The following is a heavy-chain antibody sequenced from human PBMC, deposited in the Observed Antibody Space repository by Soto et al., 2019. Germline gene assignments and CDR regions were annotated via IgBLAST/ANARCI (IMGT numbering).Heavy chain of an antibody. CDR2: IYYSGRT. D-gene: IGHD2-21*02. J-gene: IGHJ4*02. CDR3: ARQRTTVVTQAYFDH. Sequence: SETLSLTCIDSGESISSSSYYWGWIRQPPGNGLEWIGSIYYSGRTYYNRSFKSRVTISIDTSKNQFSLKLSSVTATDTAVYYCARQRTTVVTQAYFDHWGQGALVTVSS. CDR1: GESISSSSYY. V-gene: IGHV4-39*01.